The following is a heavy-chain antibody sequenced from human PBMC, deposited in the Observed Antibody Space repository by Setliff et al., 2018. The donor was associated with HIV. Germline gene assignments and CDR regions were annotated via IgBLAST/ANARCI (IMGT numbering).Heavy chain of an antibody. CDR2: IYYIGNT. D-gene: IGHD3-22*01. CDR1: GVSISDYY. Sequence: SETLSLTCTVSGVSISDYYWSWIRQPPGKGLEWIGYIYYIGNTNYNPSLKGRVTLSVDTSKNQLSLKLSSVTAADTAVYYCARGRSRYYYDGSGYYVDYWGQGTLVTVSS. J-gene: IGHJ4*02. V-gene: IGHV4-59*13. CDR3: ARGRSRYYYDGSGYYVDY.